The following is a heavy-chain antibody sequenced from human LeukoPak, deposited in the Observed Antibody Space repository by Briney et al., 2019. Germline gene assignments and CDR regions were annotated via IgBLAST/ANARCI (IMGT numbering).Heavy chain of an antibody. Sequence: SETLSLTCTVSGGSISSYYWSWIRQPPGKGLEWIGYIYYSGSTNYNPSLKSRVTISVDTSKNQFSLKLSSVTAADTAVYYCARTLTGYYPPYYYYGMDVWGQGTTVTVSS. J-gene: IGHJ6*02. CDR3: ARTLTGYYPPYYYYGMDV. V-gene: IGHV4-59*01. CDR1: GGSISSYY. CDR2: IYYSGST. D-gene: IGHD3-9*01.